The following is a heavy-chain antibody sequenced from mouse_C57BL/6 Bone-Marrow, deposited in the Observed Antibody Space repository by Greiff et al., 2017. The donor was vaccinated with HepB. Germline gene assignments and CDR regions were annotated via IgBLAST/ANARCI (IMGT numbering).Heavy chain of an antibody. D-gene: IGHD1-1*01. CDR3: ARGSTHWYFDV. CDR2: IYPGSGNT. J-gene: IGHJ1*03. CDR1: GYTFTDSY. Sequence: VMLVESGAELVRPGASVKLSCKASGYTFTDSYINWVKQRPGQGLEWIARIYPGSGNTYYNEKFKGKATLTAEKSSSTAYMQLSSLTSEDSAVYFCARGSTHWYFDVWGTGTTVTVSS. V-gene: IGHV1-76*01.